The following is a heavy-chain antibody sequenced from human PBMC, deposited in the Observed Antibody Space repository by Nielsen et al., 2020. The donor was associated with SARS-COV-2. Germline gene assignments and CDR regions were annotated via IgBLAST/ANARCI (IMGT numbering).Heavy chain of an antibody. CDR3: ASGLYSSSSRYTS. CDR2: INHSGST. Sequence: SETLSLTCAVYGGSFSGYYWSWIRQPPGKGLEWIGEINHSGSTNYNPSLKSRVTISVDTSKNQFSLKLSSVTAADTAVYYCASGLYSSSSRYTSWGQGTLVTVSS. D-gene: IGHD6-6*01. CDR1: GGSFSGYY. V-gene: IGHV4-34*01. J-gene: IGHJ5*02.